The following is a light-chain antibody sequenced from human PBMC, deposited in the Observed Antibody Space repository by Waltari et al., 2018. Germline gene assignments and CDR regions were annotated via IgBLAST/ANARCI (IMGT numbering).Light chain of an antibody. Sequence: QSALTQPASVSGSPGQSITISCTGTTSDVGAYDYVSCYQQHPGKAPKLMIYDVKSRPSGVSARFSGSKSGNTASLTISGLQTEDEADYYCSSSTTTTLIFGGGTKLTVL. CDR2: DVK. CDR3: SSSTTTTLI. J-gene: IGLJ2*01. V-gene: IGLV2-14*03. CDR1: TSDVGAYDY.